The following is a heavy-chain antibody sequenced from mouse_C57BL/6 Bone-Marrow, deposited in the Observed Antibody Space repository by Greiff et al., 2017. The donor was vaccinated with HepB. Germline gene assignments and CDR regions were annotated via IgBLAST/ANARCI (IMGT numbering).Heavy chain of an antibody. Sequence: QVQLQQSGAELARPGASVTLSCKASGYTFTSYGISWVKQRTGQGLEWIGEIYPRSGNTYYNEKFKGKAALTADKSSSTAYMELRSLTAEDSAVYFCARGRCGLLWGQGTLVTVSA. CDR2: IYPRSGNT. CDR3: ARGRCGLL. CDR1: GYTFTSYG. J-gene: IGHJ3*01. D-gene: IGHD1-1*01. V-gene: IGHV1-81*01.